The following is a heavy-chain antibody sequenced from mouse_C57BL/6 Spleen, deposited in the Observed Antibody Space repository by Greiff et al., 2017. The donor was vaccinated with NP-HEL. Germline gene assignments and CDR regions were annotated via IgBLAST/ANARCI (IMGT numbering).Heavy chain of an antibody. CDR1: GYTFTNYW. Sequence: VKLQQSGAELVRPGTSVKMSCKASGYTFTNYWIGWAKQKPGHGLEWIGDIYPGGGYTNYNEKFKGKATLTADKSSSTAYMQFSSLTSEDSAIYYCARRRLRRYFDVWGTGTTVTVSS. D-gene: IGHD1-1*01. CDR3: ARRRLRRYFDV. CDR2: IYPGGGYT. J-gene: IGHJ1*03. V-gene: IGHV1-63*01.